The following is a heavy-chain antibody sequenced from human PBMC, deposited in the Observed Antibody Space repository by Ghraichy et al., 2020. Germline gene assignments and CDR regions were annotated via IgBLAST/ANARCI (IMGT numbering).Heavy chain of an antibody. CDR3: ARKSIAARDWYFDL. CDR1: GGSISSYY. Sequence: GSLRLSCTVSGGSISSYYWSWIRQPPGKGLEWIGYIYYSGSTNYNPSLKSRVTISVDTSKNQFSLKLSSVTAADTAVYYCARKSIAARDWYFDLWGRGTLVTVSS. V-gene: IGHV4-59*01. CDR2: IYYSGST. J-gene: IGHJ2*01. D-gene: IGHD6-6*01.